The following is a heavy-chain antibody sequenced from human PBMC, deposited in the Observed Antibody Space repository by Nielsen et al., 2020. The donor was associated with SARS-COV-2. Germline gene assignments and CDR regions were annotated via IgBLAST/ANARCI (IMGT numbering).Heavy chain of an antibody. J-gene: IGHJ4*02. CDR3: AKDSGVVAAFN. CDR2: ISYDGSNK. CDR1: GFTFSSYG. D-gene: IGHD2-15*01. V-gene: IGHV3-30*18. Sequence: LKISCAASGFTFSSYGMHWVRQAPGKGLEWVAVISYDGSNKYYADSVKGRFTISRDNSKNTLYLQMNSLRAEDTAVYYCAKDSGVVAAFNWGQGTLVTVSS.